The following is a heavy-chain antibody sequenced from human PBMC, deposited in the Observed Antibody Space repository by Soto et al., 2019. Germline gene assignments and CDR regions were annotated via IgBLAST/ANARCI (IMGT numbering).Heavy chain of an antibody. Sequence: QVQLVQSGAEVKKPGASVKVSCKASGYTFTRYGISWVRQAPGQGLEWMGWISGYNGTTNYAQKLQGRVTMTTDTSTGTAYMEPRSLRSDDTAVYYCASNYLHYYAAGNTNYYRMDVWGQGTTVTVSS. CDR1: GYTFTRYG. D-gene: IGHD3-10*01. CDR3: ASNYLHYYAAGNTNYYRMDV. CDR2: ISGYNGTT. J-gene: IGHJ6*02. V-gene: IGHV1-18*01.